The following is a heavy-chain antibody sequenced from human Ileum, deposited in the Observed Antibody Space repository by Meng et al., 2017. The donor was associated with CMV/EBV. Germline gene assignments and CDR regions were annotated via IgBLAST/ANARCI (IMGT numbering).Heavy chain of an antibody. CDR3: ARGPFGRDNRYDY. CDR2: MNPNSGDT. D-gene: IGHD3-16*01. Sequence: CKPSGYTFTNYDSDWVRQAPGQGLEWMGWMNPNSGDTGYAQKFQGRVTFTRDTSITTAYLELSSLSSEDAAVYYCARGPFGRDNRYDYWGQGTLVTVSS. J-gene: IGHJ4*02. CDR1: GYTFTNYD. V-gene: IGHV1-8*03.